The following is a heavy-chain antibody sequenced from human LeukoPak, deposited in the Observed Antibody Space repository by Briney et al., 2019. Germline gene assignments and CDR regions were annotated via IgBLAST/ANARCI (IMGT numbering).Heavy chain of an antibody. CDR3: ARSAYCGANCHYYFDY. Sequence: GGSLRLSCAASGFTLSSYWMHWVRQVPGKGLVWVSRINGDGSWTTYADSVKGRFTVSRDNGKNTMYLQINSLRAEDTAVYYCARSAYCGANCHYYFDYWGQGALVIVSS. J-gene: IGHJ4*02. CDR1: GFTLSSYW. V-gene: IGHV3-74*01. CDR2: INGDGSWT. D-gene: IGHD2-21*02.